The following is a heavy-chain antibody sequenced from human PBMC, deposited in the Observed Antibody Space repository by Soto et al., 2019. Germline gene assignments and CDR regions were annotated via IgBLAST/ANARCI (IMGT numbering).Heavy chain of an antibody. D-gene: IGHD3-3*01. Sequence: PGGSLRLACAASGFTFSSYAMSWVRQAPGKGLEWVSAISGSGGSTYYADSVKGRFTISRDNSKNTLYLQMNSLRAEDTAVYYCAKGVLFGVVPASHAFDIWGQGTMVTVSS. V-gene: IGHV3-23*01. CDR2: ISGSGGST. J-gene: IGHJ3*02. CDR3: AKGVLFGVVPASHAFDI. CDR1: GFTFSSYA.